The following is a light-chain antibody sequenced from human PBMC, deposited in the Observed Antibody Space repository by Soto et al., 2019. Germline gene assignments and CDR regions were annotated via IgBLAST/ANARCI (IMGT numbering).Light chain of an antibody. J-gene: IGKJ4*01. V-gene: IGKV2-30*02. Sequence: DILMTQSPLSLPVTLGQPASISCRSSQSLVHSDGNTYLNWFQQRPGQSPRRLIYKVSNRDSGVPDRFSGSGSGTDFTLKISRVEAEDVGVYYCMQGTHWLTFGGGTKVDIK. CDR1: QSLVHSDGNTY. CDR2: KVS. CDR3: MQGTHWLT.